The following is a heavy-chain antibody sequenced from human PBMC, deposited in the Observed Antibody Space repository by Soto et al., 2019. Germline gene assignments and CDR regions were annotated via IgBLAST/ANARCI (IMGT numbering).Heavy chain of an antibody. J-gene: IGHJ4*02. CDR2: IYYSGST. Sequence: QVQLQESGPGLVKPSETLSLTCTVSGGSISSYFWSWIRQPPGKGLEWIGYIYYSGSTNYNPSLKSRVTISVVTSKNQFSLKLSSVTAADTAMYYCARSYSSSWYVDYWGQGTLVTVSS. CDR1: GGSISSYF. V-gene: IGHV4-59*08. CDR3: ARSYSSSWYVDY. D-gene: IGHD6-13*01.